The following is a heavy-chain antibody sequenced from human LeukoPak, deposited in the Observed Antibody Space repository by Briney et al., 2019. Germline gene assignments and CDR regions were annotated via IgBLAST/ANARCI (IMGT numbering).Heavy chain of an antibody. CDR1: GHTFSNYY. J-gene: IGHJ4*02. V-gene: IGHV1-46*01. CDR2: INPSGGST. CDR3: YTTVTTVTPSRFVDY. D-gene: IGHD4-17*01. Sequence: ASVKVSRKASGHTFSNYYMHWVRQAPGQGLEWMGIINPSGGSTSYAQKFQGRVTMTRDTSTTTVYMELSSLRSEDTAVYYCYTTVTTVTPSRFVDYWGQGTLVTVSS.